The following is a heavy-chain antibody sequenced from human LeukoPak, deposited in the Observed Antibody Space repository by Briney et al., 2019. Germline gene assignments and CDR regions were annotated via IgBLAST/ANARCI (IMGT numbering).Heavy chain of an antibody. CDR2: ISGSGGST. V-gene: IGHV3-23*01. CDR1: GFTFSSYA. Sequence: GGSLRLSCAASGFTFSSYAMHWVRQAPGKGLEWVSAISGSGGSTYYADSVKGRFTISRDNSKNTLYLQMNSLRAEDTAVYYCAKDPYKNYAVYYFDYWGQGTLVTVSS. J-gene: IGHJ4*02. CDR3: AKDPYKNYAVYYFDY. D-gene: IGHD3-16*01.